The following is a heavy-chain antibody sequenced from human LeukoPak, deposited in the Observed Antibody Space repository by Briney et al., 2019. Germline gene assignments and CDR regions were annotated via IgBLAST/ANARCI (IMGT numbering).Heavy chain of an antibody. V-gene: IGHV7-4-1*01. Sequence: VASVKVSCKASGYTFTSYAMNWVRQAPGQGLEWMGWINTNTGNPTYAQGFTGRFVFSLDTSVSTAYLQIGSLKAEDTAVYYCARDFSGTAMASAYVDYWGQGTLVTVSS. CDR2: INTNTGNP. CDR1: GYTFTSYA. CDR3: ARDFSGTAMASAYVDY. D-gene: IGHD5-18*01. J-gene: IGHJ4*02.